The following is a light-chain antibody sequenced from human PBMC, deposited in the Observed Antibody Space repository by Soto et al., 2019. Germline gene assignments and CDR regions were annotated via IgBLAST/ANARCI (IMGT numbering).Light chain of an antibody. J-gene: IGLJ1*01. CDR2: EGS. CDR3: CSYAGSSTHYV. V-gene: IGLV2-23*01. Sequence: QSVLTQPASVSGYPGQSITISCTGTSSDVGSYNLVSWYQQHPGKAPKLMIYEGSKRPSGVSNRFSGSKSGNTASLTISGLQAEDEADYYCCSYAGSSTHYVFGTGTKVTVL. CDR1: SSDVGSYNL.